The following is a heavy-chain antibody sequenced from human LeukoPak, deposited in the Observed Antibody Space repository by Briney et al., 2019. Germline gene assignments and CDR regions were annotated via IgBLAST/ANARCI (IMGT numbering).Heavy chain of an antibody. CDR2: ISVYNGNT. CDR3: ARGSGYGDYGDY. Sequence: GASVKVSCKASGYTFTRYGITWVRQAPGQGLEWMGWISVYNGNTNHARKLQGRVTMTTDTSTRTAYMELRSLRYDDTAVCYCARGSGYGDYGDYWGQGTLVTVSS. J-gene: IGHJ4*02. V-gene: IGHV1-18*01. D-gene: IGHD4-17*01. CDR1: GYTFTRYG.